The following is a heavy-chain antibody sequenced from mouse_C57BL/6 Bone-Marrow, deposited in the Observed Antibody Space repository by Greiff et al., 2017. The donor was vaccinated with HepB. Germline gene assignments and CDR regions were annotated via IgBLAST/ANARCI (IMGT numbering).Heavy chain of an antibody. CDR2: IYPGDGDT. CDR1: GYAFSSSW. J-gene: IGHJ4*01. CDR3: ARGDYDYDFYAMDY. D-gene: IGHD2-4*01. V-gene: IGHV1-82*01. Sequence: VQLQQSGPELVKPGASVKISCKASGYAFSSSWMNWVKQRPGKGLEWIGRIYPGDGDTNYNGKFKGKATLTADKSSSTAYMQLSSLTSEDSAVYFCARGDYDYDFYAMDYWGQGTSVTVSS.